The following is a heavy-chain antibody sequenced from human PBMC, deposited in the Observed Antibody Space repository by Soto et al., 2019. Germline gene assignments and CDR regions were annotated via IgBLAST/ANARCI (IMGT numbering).Heavy chain of an antibody. V-gene: IGHV4-59*01. CDR3: ARGPPVIAARQGYWLDP. CDR2: IYYSGRT. Sequence: PSETLSLTCTVSGGSISSYYWSWIRQPPGKGLEWIGYIYYSGRTNYNHSLQSRVTISVDTSKNQFSLKLSSVTAADTAGYYCARGPPVIAARQGYWLDPWGQGTLVTVS. CDR1: GGSISSYY. D-gene: IGHD6-6*01. J-gene: IGHJ5*02.